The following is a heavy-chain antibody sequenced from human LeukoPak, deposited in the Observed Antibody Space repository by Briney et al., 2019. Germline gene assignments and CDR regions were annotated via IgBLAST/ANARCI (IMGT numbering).Heavy chain of an antibody. J-gene: IGHJ5*02. CDR2: MDPNSGNT. Sequence: ASVKVSCKASGYTFTSYDINWVRQATGQGLEWMGWMDPNSGNTGCAQKFQGRVTMTSNTSISTAYMELSSLRSEDTAVYYCARAVTDSSGYYYWFDPWGQGTLVTVSS. CDR1: GYTFTSYD. D-gene: IGHD3-22*01. V-gene: IGHV1-8*01. CDR3: ARAVTDSSGYYYWFDP.